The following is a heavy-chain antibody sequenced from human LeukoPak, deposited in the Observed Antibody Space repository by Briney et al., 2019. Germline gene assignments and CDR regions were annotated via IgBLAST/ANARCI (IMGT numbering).Heavy chain of an antibody. V-gene: IGHV3-23*01. J-gene: IGHJ4*02. CDR1: GFTFSSYA. CDR2: ISGGGGDT. Sequence: GGSLRLSCAASGFTFSSYAMSWVRQAPGKGLEWVSGISGGGGDTYYADSVKGRFTISRDNSKNTLYLQMNSLRAEDTAVYYCARLWNGGYFDYWGQGTLVTVSS. CDR3: ARLWNGGYFDY. D-gene: IGHD1-1*01.